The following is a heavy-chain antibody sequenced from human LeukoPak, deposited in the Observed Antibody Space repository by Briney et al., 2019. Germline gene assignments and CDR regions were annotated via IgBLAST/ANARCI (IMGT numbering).Heavy chain of an antibody. CDR2: ISSSSSTI. CDR1: GFTFSSYS. Sequence: PGGSLRLSCAASGFTFSSYSMNWVRQAPGKGLEWVSYISSSSSTIYYADSVKGRFTISRDNAKNSLYLQMNSLRAEDTAVYYCARETIFGVAHKVDWFDPWGQGTLVTVSS. V-gene: IGHV3-48*01. D-gene: IGHD3-3*01. CDR3: ARETIFGVAHKVDWFDP. J-gene: IGHJ5*02.